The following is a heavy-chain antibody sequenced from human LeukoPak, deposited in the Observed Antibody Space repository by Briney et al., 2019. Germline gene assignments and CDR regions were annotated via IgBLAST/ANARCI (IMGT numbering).Heavy chain of an antibody. CDR1: GYTFTSYG. CDR3: ARDHSIITPYSGSYPPPHWFYP. D-gene: IGHD1-26*01. V-gene: IGHV1-18*01. J-gene: IGHJ5*02. CDR2: ISAYNGNT. Sequence: ASVKVSCKASGYTFTSYGISWVRQAPGQGLEWMGWISAYNGNTNYAQKFQGRVTMTTDTSTSTAYMELRSLRSDDTAVYYCARDHSIITPYSGSYPPPHWFYPWGQGTLVTVSS.